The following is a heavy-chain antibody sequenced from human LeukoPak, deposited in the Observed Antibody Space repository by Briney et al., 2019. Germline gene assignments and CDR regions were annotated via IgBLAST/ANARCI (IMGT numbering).Heavy chain of an antibody. CDR2: ISGSGGST. CDR1: GFTFSSYA. CDR3: ARDKSAGSYGSGSYYPSYYFDY. D-gene: IGHD3-10*01. Sequence: GGSLRLSCAASGFTFSSYAMSWVRQAPGKGLEWVSAISGSGGSTYYADSVKGRFTISRDNSKNTLYLQMNSLRAEDTAVYYCARDKSAGSYGSGSYYPSYYFDYWGQGTLVTVSS. V-gene: IGHV3-23*01. J-gene: IGHJ4*02.